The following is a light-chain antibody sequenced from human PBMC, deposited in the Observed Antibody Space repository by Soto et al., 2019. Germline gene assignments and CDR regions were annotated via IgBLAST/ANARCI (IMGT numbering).Light chain of an antibody. Sequence: DIPMTQSPSTLSASVGDRVTITCRASQSVSTWLAWYQQKPGKAPKLLIYRASTLEIGVSSRFTGSGSGTEFTLTISNLQPGDLATYYCQQYYNHSNTFGQGTKLEIK. V-gene: IGKV1-5*03. CDR1: QSVSTW. CDR2: RAS. CDR3: QQYYNHSNT. J-gene: IGKJ2*01.